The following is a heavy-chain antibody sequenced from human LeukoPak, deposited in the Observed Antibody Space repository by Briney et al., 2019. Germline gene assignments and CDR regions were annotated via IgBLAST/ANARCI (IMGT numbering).Heavy chain of an antibody. CDR3: ARDLVTDYYGSGIDY. J-gene: IGHJ4*02. Sequence: ASVKVSCKASGGTFSSYAISWVRQAPGQGLEWMGRINPNSGGTNYAQKFQGRVTMTRDTSISTAYMELSRLRSDDTAVYYCARDLVTDYYGSGIDYWGQGTLVTVSS. CDR2: INPNSGGT. D-gene: IGHD3-10*01. CDR1: GGTFSSYA. V-gene: IGHV1-2*06.